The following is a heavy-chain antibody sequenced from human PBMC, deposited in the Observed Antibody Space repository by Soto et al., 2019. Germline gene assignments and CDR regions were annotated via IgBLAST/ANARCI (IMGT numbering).Heavy chain of an antibody. CDR3: ARDMGQQLVHNRIDY. D-gene: IGHD6-13*01. CDR1: GYTFTSYG. V-gene: IGHV1-18*01. CDR2: ISAYNGNT. Sequence: ASVKVSCKASGYTFTSYGISWVRQAPGQGLEWMGWISAYNGNTNYAQKLQGRVTMTTDTSTSTAYMELRSLRSDDTAVYYCARDMGQQLVHNRIDYWGQGTLVTVSS. J-gene: IGHJ4*02.